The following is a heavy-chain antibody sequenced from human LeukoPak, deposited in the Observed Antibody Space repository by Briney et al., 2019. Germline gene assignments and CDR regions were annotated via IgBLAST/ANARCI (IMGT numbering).Heavy chain of an antibody. Sequence: GSLRLSCVASGFTFSYSWMTWVRQAPEKGLEWVASIKHDEREEYYADSVKGRFSISRDNGKNSLYLQMNSLRGEDTAIYYCAKGHTNLDPGGDQGALDIVSS. CDR3: AKGHTNLDPG. CDR1: GFTFSYSW. V-gene: IGHV3-7*01. D-gene: IGHD1-1*01. J-gene: IGHJ4*02. CDR2: IKHDEREE.